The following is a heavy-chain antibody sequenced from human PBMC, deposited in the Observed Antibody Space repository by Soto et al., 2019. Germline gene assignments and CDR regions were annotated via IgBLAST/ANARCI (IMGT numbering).Heavy chain of an antibody. J-gene: IGHJ6*02. Sequence: EVKLVESGGDLVQPGGSLRLSCAASGFTFSTYSMNWVRQAPGKGLEWVSYISSRSYTIYYVDSVKGRFTISRDNAKNSLYLQMNSLRDEDTAVYYCARGGSSSDNCMDVWGQGTKVTVSS. CDR1: GFTFSTYS. D-gene: IGHD6-6*01. CDR3: ARGGSSSDNCMDV. V-gene: IGHV3-48*02. CDR2: ISSRSYTI.